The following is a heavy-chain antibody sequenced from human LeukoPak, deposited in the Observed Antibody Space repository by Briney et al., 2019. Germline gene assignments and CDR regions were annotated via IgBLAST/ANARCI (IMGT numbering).Heavy chain of an antibody. CDR3: ARGSAVTGVH. CDR1: GFTFSSYW. CDR2: INSDGSTT. V-gene: IGHV3-74*01. J-gene: IGHJ4*02. D-gene: IGHD1-14*01. Sequence: TGGSLRLSCADSGFTFSSYWMHWVRQASGKGLVWISRINSDGSTTNYADSVKGRFTISRDNAKNTLYLQMNSVRAEDTAMYYCARGSAVTGVHWGQGTLVTVSS.